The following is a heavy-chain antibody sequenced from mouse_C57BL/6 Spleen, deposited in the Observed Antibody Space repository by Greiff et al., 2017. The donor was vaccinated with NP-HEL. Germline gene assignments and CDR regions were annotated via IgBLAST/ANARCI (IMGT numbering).Heavy chain of an antibody. CDR3: TRQHYGSRGYAMDY. V-gene: IGHV1-5*01. J-gene: IGHJ4*01. CDR1: GYTFTSYW. CDR2: IYPGNSDT. Sequence: VQLQQSGTVLARPGASVKMSCKTSGYTFTSYWMHWVKQRPGQGLEWIGAIYPGNSDTSYIQKLKGKAKLTAVTSASTSYMELSSLTNEDSAVYYCTRQHYGSRGYAMDYWGQGTSVTVSS. D-gene: IGHD1-1*01.